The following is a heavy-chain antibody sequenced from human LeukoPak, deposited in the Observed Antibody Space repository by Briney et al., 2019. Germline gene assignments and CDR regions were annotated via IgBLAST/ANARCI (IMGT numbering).Heavy chain of an antibody. CDR1: GVSISSDY. CDR3: AKGVFPYFYYNMDV. Sequence: ETLSLTCSVSGVSISSDYWSWIRQPPGKGLEWVSSISGSGGSEHYADSVKGRFTISRDNSKNTLYLQMNGLRAEDTAVYYCAKGVFPYFYYNMDVWGQGTTVTVSS. J-gene: IGHJ6*02. D-gene: IGHD2-8*01. CDR2: ISGSGGSE. V-gene: IGHV3-23*01.